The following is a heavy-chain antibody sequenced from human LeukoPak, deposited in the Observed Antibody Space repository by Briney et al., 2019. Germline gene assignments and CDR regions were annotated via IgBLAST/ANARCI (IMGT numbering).Heavy chain of an antibody. Sequence: PGRSLRLSCAASGFTFSSYSMHWVRQAPGKGLEWVSVLSYDGSNKYYADSVKGRFTISRDNSKNTLYLQMNSLRAEDTAVYYCANGAFRLYYIDVWGKGTTVTVSS. V-gene: IGHV3-30-3*01. J-gene: IGHJ6*03. CDR3: ANGAFRLYYIDV. CDR1: GFTFSSYS. CDR2: LSYDGSNK. D-gene: IGHD2-8*01.